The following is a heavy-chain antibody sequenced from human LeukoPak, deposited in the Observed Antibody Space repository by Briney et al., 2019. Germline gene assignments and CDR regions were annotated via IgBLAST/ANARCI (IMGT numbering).Heavy chain of an antibody. Sequence: GASVKVSCKASGYTFTSYYIHWVRQAPAHGLEWMGVINVSGGSTSYAQKIQGRVTMTRDTSTRTVYMELSSLRSEDTAVYYCARAGGIYFDYWGQGTLVTVSS. D-gene: IGHD1-26*01. CDR1: GYTFTSYY. J-gene: IGHJ4*02. V-gene: IGHV1-46*01. CDR3: ARAGGIYFDY. CDR2: INVSGGST.